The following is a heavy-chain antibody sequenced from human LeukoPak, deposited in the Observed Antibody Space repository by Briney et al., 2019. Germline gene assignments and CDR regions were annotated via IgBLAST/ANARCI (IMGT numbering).Heavy chain of an antibody. Sequence: ASVKVSCKASGYTFTTYYMHWVRQAPGQRLEWMAIITPSGGSTSYGQRFQGRVTMTRDTSTSTVYMELSSLRSEDTAVYYCARDVFSSGYYVGRYYFDYWGQGTLVTVSS. J-gene: IGHJ4*02. V-gene: IGHV1-46*01. CDR1: GYTFTTYY. CDR2: ITPSGGST. CDR3: ARDVFSSGYYVGRYYFDY. D-gene: IGHD3-22*01.